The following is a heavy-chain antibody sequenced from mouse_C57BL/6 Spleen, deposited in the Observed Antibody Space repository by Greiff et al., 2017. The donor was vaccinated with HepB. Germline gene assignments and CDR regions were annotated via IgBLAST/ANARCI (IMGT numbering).Heavy chain of an antibody. J-gene: IGHJ2*01. CDR2: IYPRSGNT. D-gene: IGHD1-1*01. V-gene: IGHV1-81*01. CDR1: GYTFTSYG. CDR3: ARRGGSSPDY. Sequence: QVQLKESGAELARPGASVKLSCKASGYTFTSYGISWVKQRTGQGLEWIGEIYPRSGNTYYNEKFKGKATLTADKSSSTAYMELRSLTSEDSAVYFCARRGGSSPDYWGQGTTLTVSS.